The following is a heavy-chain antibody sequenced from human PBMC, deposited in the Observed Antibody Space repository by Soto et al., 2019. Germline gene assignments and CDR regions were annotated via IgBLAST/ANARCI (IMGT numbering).Heavy chain of an antibody. CDR1: GYTFTSYY. V-gene: IGHV1-8*01. Sequence: ASVKVSCKASGYTFTSYYMNWVLQATVQGLEWMVWMNPNSGNTGYAQKFQGRVTMTRNTSISTAYMELSSLRSEDTAVYYCARDQLGYYYGMDVWGQGTTVTVSS. D-gene: IGHD3-16*01. CDR2: MNPNSGNT. J-gene: IGHJ6*02. CDR3: ARDQLGYYYGMDV.